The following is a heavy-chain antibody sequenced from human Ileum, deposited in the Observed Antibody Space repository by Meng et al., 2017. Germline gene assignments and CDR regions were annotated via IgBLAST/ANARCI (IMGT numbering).Heavy chain of an antibody. CDR1: GGSVSTSDYQ. D-gene: IGHD7-27*01. Sequence: VQLQESGSGLVRPSETLSLICTVSGGSVSTSDYQWGWIRQPPGKGLEWIGYAGTNYNPSLKSRVTISVDTSKRQFSLKLTSVTAADTAVYYCARDHWGSLDYWGQGILVTVSS. V-gene: IGHV4-61*08. CDR2: AGT. CDR3: ARDHWGSLDY. J-gene: IGHJ4*02.